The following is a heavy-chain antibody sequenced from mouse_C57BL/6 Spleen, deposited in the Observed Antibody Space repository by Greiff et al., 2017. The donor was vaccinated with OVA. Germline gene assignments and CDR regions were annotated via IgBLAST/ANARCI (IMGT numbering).Heavy chain of an antibody. V-gene: IGHV1-50*01. CDR1: GYTFTSYW. J-gene: IGHJ4*01. CDR3: ARTSYYYGSSYAMDY. CDR2: IDPSDSYT. D-gene: IGHD1-1*01. Sequence: VQLQQPGAELVKPGASVKLSCKASGYTFTSYWMQWVKQRPGQGLEWIGEIDPSDSYTNYNQKFKGKATLTVDTSSSTAYMQLSSLTSEDSAVYYCARTSYYYGSSYAMDYWGQGTSVTVSS.